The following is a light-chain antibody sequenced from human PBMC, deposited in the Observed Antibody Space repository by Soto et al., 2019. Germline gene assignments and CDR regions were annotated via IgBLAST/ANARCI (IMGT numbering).Light chain of an antibody. V-gene: IGKV1-9*01. CDR2: AAS. CDR3: QQLNSYHPT. Sequence: IQLTHSPSSLSASVGDRVTITCRASQGISSYLAWYQQKPGKAAKFLIYAASALQRWVPSRFSGSGSGTDFTLTTICLQPEDFATYFCQQLNSYHPTFGQGTELEIK. CDR1: QGISSY. J-gene: IGKJ2*01.